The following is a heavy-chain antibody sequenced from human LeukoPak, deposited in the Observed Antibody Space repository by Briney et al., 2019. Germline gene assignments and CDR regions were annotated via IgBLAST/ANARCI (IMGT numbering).Heavy chain of an antibody. CDR3: ARECSGGSCYGYFDY. J-gene: IGHJ4*02. CDR1: GGSISSYY. Sequence: PSETLSLTCTVSGGSISSYYWSWIRQPPGKGLEWIGYIYYSGSTNYNPSLKSRVTISVDTSKNQFSLKLSSVTAADTAVYYCARECSGGSCYGYFDYWGQGTLVTVSS. V-gene: IGHV4-59*01. CDR2: IYYSGST. D-gene: IGHD2-15*01.